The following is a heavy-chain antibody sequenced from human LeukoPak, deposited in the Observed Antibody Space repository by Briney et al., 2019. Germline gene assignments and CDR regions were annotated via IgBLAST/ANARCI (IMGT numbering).Heavy chain of an antibody. V-gene: IGHV3-30-3*01. CDR3: ARDLRSGRYYYDSSGYFTPDY. CDR1: GFTFSSYA. D-gene: IGHD3-22*01. CDR2: TSYNGSNK. Sequence: GGSLRLSCAASGFTFSSYAMHWVRQAPGKGLDWVAVTSYNGSNKYYADSVKGRFTISRDTSKNTLYLQVNDLRAEDTAVYYCARDLRSGRYYYDSSGYFTPDYWGQGTLVTVSS. J-gene: IGHJ4*02.